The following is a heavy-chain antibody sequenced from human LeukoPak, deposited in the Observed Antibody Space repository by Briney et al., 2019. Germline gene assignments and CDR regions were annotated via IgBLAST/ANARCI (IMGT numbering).Heavy chain of an antibody. CDR2: IKGKPDGGAI. J-gene: IGHJ4*02. CDR3: TTDPRY. Sequence: TGGSLRLSCSASGLGRSFKETWMSWVRRAPGKGLEWIGRIKGKPDGGAIDYIAPVRGGFSISRDDSKNLVFLQMDSLKIEDTAVYYCTTDPRYWGQGTMVTVSS. CDR1: GLGRSFKETW. V-gene: IGHV3-15*01.